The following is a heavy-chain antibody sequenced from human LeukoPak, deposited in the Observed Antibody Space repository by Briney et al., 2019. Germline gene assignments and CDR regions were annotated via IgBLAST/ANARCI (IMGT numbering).Heavy chain of an antibody. CDR3: ARPGMMATNQFPDAFEI. CDR1: GYNFNNNW. J-gene: IGHJ3*02. CDR2: VNPGDSDT. Sequence: GESLKISCKGSGYNFNNNWIGWVRQRPGKGLEWMGIVNPGDSDTRYSPSFQGQVTISADKSMSAAYLHWSSLKASDSAMYYCARPGMMATNQFPDAFEIWGQGTMVIVSS. D-gene: IGHD5-24*01. V-gene: IGHV5-51*01.